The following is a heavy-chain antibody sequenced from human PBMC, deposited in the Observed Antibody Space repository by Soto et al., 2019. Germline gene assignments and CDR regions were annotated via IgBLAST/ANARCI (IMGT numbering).Heavy chain of an antibody. CDR3: ARLMVSTPNFDH. V-gene: IGHV5-51*01. CDR2: IYPADSDT. CDR1: GYTFTSYW. J-gene: IGHJ4*02. Sequence: GDSLKISCKASGYTFTSYWIGWVRQMPGKGLELMGIIYPADSDTRYSPSFQGQVTISADKSINTAYLQWRTLEASDTAMYYCARLMVSTPNFDHRGQGALVTVSS. D-gene: IGHD2-8*01.